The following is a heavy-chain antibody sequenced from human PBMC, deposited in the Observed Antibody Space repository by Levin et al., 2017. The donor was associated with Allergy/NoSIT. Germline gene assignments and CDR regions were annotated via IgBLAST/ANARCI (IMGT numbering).Heavy chain of an antibody. J-gene: IGHJ5*02. CDR1: GGTFNTYA. V-gene: IGHV1-69*13. Sequence: SVKVSCKASGGTFNTYAISWVRQAPGQGLEWMGGIIPLFATPTYAQNFQGRVTITAADSTRTVYMELSSLRSEDTAVYYCARDGWGSGTRYNWFDPWGQGTLVTVSS. D-gene: IGHD3-16*01. CDR3: ARDGWGSGTRYNWFDP. CDR2: IIPLFATP.